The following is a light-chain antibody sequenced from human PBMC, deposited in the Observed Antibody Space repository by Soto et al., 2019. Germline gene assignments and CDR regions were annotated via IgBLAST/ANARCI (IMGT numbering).Light chain of an antibody. CDR1: QGIGYN. V-gene: IGKV1-27*01. Sequence: DIQMTQSRTSLSASVGDRVTITCRASQGIGYNLAWYQQKPGKVPKVLIYTASTLHSGVPSRFSGSGSGTEFTLTINSLQPEDVATYFCQKYDSVPWSFGQGTRVEI. CDR3: QKYDSVPWS. J-gene: IGKJ1*01. CDR2: TAS.